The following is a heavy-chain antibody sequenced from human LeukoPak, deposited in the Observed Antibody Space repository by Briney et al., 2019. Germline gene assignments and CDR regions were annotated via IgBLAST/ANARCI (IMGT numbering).Heavy chain of an antibody. CDR1: GFTFSSYS. Sequence: GGSLRLSCAASGFTFSSYSMNWVRQAPGKGLEWVSSISSSSNYIYYADSVKGRFTISRDNAKNTLYLQMNSLRAEDTAVYYCARVTDSSGYSGDAFDIWGQGTMVTVSS. J-gene: IGHJ3*02. V-gene: IGHV3-21*01. CDR2: ISSSSNYI. CDR3: ARVTDSSGYSGDAFDI. D-gene: IGHD3-22*01.